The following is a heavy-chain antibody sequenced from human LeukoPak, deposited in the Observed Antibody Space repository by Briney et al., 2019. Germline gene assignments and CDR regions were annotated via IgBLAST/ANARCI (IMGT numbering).Heavy chain of an antibody. CDR3: AREYDILTGYHAYFDY. J-gene: IGHJ4*02. CDR1: GYTFNSYG. D-gene: IGHD3-9*01. Sequence: ASVKVSCKASGYTFNSYGISWVRQAPGQGLEWMGWISAYNGNTNYAQNLQGRVTMTTDTSTSTAYMELGSLRSDDTAVYYCAREYDILTGYHAYFDYWGQGTPVTVSS. CDR2: ISAYNGNT. V-gene: IGHV1-18*01.